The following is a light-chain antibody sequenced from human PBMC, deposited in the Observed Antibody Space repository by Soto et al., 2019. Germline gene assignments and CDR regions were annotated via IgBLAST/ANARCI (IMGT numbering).Light chain of an antibody. V-gene: IGKV2-30*01. CDR3: LQGTPWGPMT. Sequence: DVVLTQSQSSLPVTLGQPASNSCTTTQSLVYNDGNNYLNWIQQRPGQSPRRLIYKVSNMESGAPERFRGRGSGINFALKISRVEAEDVRVDYCLQGTPWGPMTCGQGTRLEIK. CDR2: KVS. CDR1: QSLVYNDGNNY. J-gene: IGKJ5*01.